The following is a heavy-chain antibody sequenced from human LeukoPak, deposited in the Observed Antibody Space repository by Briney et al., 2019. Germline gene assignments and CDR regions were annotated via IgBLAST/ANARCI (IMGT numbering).Heavy chain of an antibody. J-gene: IGHJ4*02. CDR1: GYTFSDYY. V-gene: IGHV1-2*02. Sequence: ASVKVSCKASGYTFSDYYMHWVRQAPGQGLEWMGWINPNSGGTNYAQKFQGRVTMTRDTSISTAYMEVTRLRSDDTAVYYCARLPGPFITVTDNYWGQGTLVTVSS. CDR2: INPNSGGT. D-gene: IGHD6-19*01. CDR3: ARLPGPFITVTDNY.